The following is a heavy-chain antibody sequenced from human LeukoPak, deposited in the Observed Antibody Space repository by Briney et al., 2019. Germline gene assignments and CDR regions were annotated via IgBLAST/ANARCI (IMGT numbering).Heavy chain of an antibody. J-gene: IGHJ4*02. CDR3: ARATNTPYYLGIPDY. V-gene: IGHV1-46*01. Sequence: ASVKVSCKASEYTFTSYYMHWVRQAPGQGLEWMGIINPSGGSTSYAQKFQGRVTMTRDTSTSTVYMELSSLRSEDTAVYYCARATNTPYYLGIPDYWGQGTLVTVSS. CDR2: INPSGGST. D-gene: IGHD3-10*01. CDR1: EYTFTSYY.